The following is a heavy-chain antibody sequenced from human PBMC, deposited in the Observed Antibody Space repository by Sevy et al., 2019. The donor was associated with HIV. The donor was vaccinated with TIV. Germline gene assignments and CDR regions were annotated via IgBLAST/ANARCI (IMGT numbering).Heavy chain of an antibody. CDR3: ARVVYGDVWPLFDY. Sequence: APVKVSCKATGYTFTGFYIHWVRQAPGQGLEWMGWINSNSGDTNYAQKFQGRVTMTRDTSISTAFMELSRLRSDDTAVYYCARVVYGDVWPLFDYWGQGTLVTVSS. J-gene: IGHJ4*02. D-gene: IGHD3-10*02. V-gene: IGHV1-2*02. CDR1: GYTFTGFY. CDR2: INSNSGDT.